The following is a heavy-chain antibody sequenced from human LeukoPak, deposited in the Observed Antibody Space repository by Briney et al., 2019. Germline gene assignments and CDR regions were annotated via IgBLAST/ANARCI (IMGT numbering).Heavy chain of an antibody. CDR1: GGSISSYY. D-gene: IGHD6-19*01. CDR2: IYHSGST. J-gene: IGHJ4*02. Sequence: PSETLSLTCTVSGGSISSYYWSWIRQPPGKGLEWIGHIYHSGSTNYNPSLKSRVTISVDTSKNQFSLKLSSVTAADTAVYYCARVGKGGGQWYFDYWGQGTLVTVSS. CDR3: ARVGKGGGQWYFDY. V-gene: IGHV4-59*01.